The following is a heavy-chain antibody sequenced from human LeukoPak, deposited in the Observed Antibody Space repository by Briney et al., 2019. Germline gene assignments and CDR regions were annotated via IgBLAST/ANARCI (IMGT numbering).Heavy chain of an antibody. D-gene: IGHD3-22*01. V-gene: IGHV3-66*01. CDR2: TYSDGST. CDR1: GFTFSDHY. Sequence: PGGSLRLSCAVSGFTFSDHYMDWVRQAPGKGLEWVSVTYSDGSTLYADSVKGRFTISRDNSKNTLYLQMNILRAEDTAVYHCARAPGSSGYGLYFDYWGQGTLVTVSS. CDR3: ARAPGSSGYGLYFDY. J-gene: IGHJ4*02.